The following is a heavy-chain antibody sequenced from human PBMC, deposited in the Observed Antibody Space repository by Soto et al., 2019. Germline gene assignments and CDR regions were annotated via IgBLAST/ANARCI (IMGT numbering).Heavy chain of an antibody. CDR1: GYSISSGCY. CDR3: VRDLNYGLYYFDY. J-gene: IGHJ4*02. Sequence: XGTLCLTCTVSGYSISSGCYWCCIRQPPGKRLEWIGSMYPTGSTYYNPSLKSRVTMSVDTSNNEFSLKLTSVTAADTAVYHCVRDLNYGLYYFDYWGQGTLVTVSS. D-gene: IGHD3-10*01. CDR2: MYPTGST. V-gene: IGHV4-38-2*02.